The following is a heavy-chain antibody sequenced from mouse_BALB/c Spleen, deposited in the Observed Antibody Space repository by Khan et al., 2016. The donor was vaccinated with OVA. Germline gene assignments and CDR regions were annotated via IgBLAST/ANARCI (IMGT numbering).Heavy chain of an antibody. CDR2: ISSAGDYT. CDR3: ASHLSGSFAY. CDR1: GFTFSTYS. V-gene: IGHV5-6*01. Sequence: EVELVESGGDLVRPGGSLKLSCSASGFTFSTYSMSWVRQTPDKRLEWVATISSAGDYTFFPDSVKGRFTISRDNASNTLYLQLSSLRSADTAMYYCASHLSGSFAYWGQGTMVTVSA. D-gene: IGHD4-1*01. J-gene: IGHJ3*01.